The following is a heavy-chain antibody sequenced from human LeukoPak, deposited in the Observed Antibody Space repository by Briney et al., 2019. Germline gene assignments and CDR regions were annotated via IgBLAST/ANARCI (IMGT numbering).Heavy chain of an antibody. Sequence: GGSLRLSCSASGFTFKSYAMHWVRQAPGKGLEWVAVISYDGSNKYYADSVKGRFTISRDNSKNTLYLQMNSLRAEDTAVYYCATTAVASYFDYWGQGTLVTVSS. V-gene: IGHV3-30-3*01. CDR2: ISYDGSNK. CDR3: ATTAVASYFDY. CDR1: GFTFKSYA. J-gene: IGHJ4*02.